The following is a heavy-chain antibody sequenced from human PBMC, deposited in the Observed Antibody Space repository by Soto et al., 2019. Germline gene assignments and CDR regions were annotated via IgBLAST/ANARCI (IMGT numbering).Heavy chain of an antibody. CDR1: GGSISSGGYY. J-gene: IGHJ5*02. CDR3: ARDNYDILTGPDWFDP. V-gene: IGHV4-31*03. CDR2: IYYSGST. D-gene: IGHD3-9*01. Sequence: QVQLQESGPGLVKPSQTLSLTCTVSGGSISSGGYYWSWIRQHPGKGLEWIGYIYYSGSTYYNPCLKSRVTISVDTSKNQFSLKLSSVTAADTAVYYCARDNYDILTGPDWFDPWGQGTLVTVSS.